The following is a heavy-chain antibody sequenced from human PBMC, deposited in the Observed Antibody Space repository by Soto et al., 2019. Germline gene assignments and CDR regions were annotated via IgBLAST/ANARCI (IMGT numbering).Heavy chain of an antibody. Sequence: EVQLVESGGGLVQPGGSLRLSCAASGFTFSTYWMHWVRQAPGKGLVWVSRINSDGRSTDYADSVQGRFTISRDNAKNTLYLKMNSLRAEDTAVYYCARVAASKFDPWGQGPLVTVSS. D-gene: IGHD6-13*01. V-gene: IGHV3-74*01. CDR3: ARVAASKFDP. CDR1: GFTFSTYW. J-gene: IGHJ5*02. CDR2: INSDGRST.